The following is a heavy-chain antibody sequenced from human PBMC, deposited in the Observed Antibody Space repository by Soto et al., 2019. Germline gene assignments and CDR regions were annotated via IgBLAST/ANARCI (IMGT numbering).Heavy chain of an antibody. D-gene: IGHD2-21*01. J-gene: IGHJ4*02. CDR2: IYHAGST. CDR3: ARGPPIVGNTTPLDS. V-gene: IGHV4-4*02. CDR1: GGSITNSNW. Sequence: QVQLQESGPRLVKPSGTLSLTCTVSGGSITNSNWWSWFRLPPAKVLAWIGDIYHAGSTKYNPSLERRVTRSGDTSNNQFALTLTSVTAADTAVYFCARGPPIVGNTTPLDSWGQGTLVTVS.